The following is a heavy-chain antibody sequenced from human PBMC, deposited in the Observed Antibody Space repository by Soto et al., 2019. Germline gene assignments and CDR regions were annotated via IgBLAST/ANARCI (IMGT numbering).Heavy chain of an antibody. CDR3: AGGSGWYRFDY. Sequence: EVQLVESGGVVVQPGGSLRLSCAASGFTFDDYAMHWVRQAPGKGLEWVSLISWDGGSTYYADSVKGRFTISRDNSKNSLYLQMNSLRAEDTALYYCAGGSGWYRFDYWGQGTLVTVSS. V-gene: IGHV3-43D*04. CDR1: GFTFDDYA. J-gene: IGHJ4*02. CDR2: ISWDGGST. D-gene: IGHD6-19*01.